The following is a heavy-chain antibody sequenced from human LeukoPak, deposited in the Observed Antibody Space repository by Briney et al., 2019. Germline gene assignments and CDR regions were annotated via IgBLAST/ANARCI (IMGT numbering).Heavy chain of an antibody. CDR2: IYYSGST. V-gene: IGHV4-39*02. D-gene: IGHD4-23*01. CDR1: GGSISSISSNNYH. J-gene: IGHJ6*02. CDR3: AREMGVVTAHGIDV. Sequence: PSETLSLTCIVSGGSISSISSNNYHWGWIRQPPGKGLEWIGSIYYSGSTYYNPSLKSRVTISVDTSKNQFSLKLSSVTAADTALYYCAREMGVVTAHGIDVWGQGTTVTVSS.